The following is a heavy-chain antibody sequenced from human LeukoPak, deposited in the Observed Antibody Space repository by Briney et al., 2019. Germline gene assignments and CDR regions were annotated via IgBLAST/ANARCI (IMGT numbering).Heavy chain of an antibody. D-gene: IGHD2-21*01. Sequence: ASVTVSCKASGYTFTSYAMHWVRQAPGQRLEWMGWINAGNGNTKYSQKFQGRVTITRDTSASTAYMELSSLRSEDTAVYYCAREKDPIVVVASGFDYWGQGTLVTVSS. J-gene: IGHJ4*02. CDR1: GYTFTSYA. CDR3: AREKDPIVVVASGFDY. CDR2: INAGNGNT. V-gene: IGHV1-3*01.